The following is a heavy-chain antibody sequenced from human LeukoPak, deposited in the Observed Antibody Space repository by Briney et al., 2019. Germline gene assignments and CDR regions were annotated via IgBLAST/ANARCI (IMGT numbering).Heavy chain of an antibody. CDR3: ARAGGYDMSAFDI. CDR2: LAYDGTNQ. CDR1: GFTFNAFA. V-gene: IGHV3-30*04. J-gene: IGHJ3*02. D-gene: IGHD3-22*01. Sequence: GGSLRLSCAASGFTFNAFAMHWVRQAPGKGLEWVALLAYDGTNQYYADSVKGRFTISRDNSKNTLYLQMNSLRAEDTAVYYCARAGGYDMSAFDIWGQGTMVTVSS.